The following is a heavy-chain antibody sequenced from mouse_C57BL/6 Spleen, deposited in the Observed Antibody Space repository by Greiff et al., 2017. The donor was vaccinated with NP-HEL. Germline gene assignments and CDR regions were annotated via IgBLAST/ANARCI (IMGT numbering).Heavy chain of an antibody. V-gene: IGHV5-9-1*02. CDR2: ISSGGDYI. CDR1: GFTFSSYA. Sequence: DVMLVESGEGLVKPGGSLKLSCAASGFTFSSYAMSWVRQTPEKRLEWVAYISSGGDYIYYADTVKGRFTISRDNARNTLYLQMSSLKSEDTAMYYCTRGGENDYDVFAWFAYWGQGTLVTVSA. J-gene: IGHJ3*01. CDR3: TRGGENDYDVFAWFAY. D-gene: IGHD2-4*01.